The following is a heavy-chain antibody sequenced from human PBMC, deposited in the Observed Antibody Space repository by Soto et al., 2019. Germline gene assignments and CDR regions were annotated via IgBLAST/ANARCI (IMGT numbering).Heavy chain of an antibody. J-gene: IGHJ6*02. CDR3: ARTRRQVQYYYYGMDV. Sequence: GESLKISCKGSGYSFTSYWIGWVRQMPGKGLEWMGIIYPGDSDTRYSPSFQGQVTISADKSISTAYLQWSSLKASDTAMYYCARTRRQVQYYYYGMDVWGQGTTVTVSS. CDR1: GYSFTSYW. D-gene: IGHD6-19*01. V-gene: IGHV5-51*01. CDR2: IYPGDSDT.